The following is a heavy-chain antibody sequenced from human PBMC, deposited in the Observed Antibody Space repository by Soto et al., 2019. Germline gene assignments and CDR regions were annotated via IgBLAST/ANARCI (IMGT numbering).Heavy chain of an antibody. J-gene: IGHJ6*02. D-gene: IGHD3-10*01. Sequence: ASVKVSCKASGYTFTSYYMHWVRQAPGQGLERMGIINPSGGSTSYAQKFQGRVTMTRDTSTSTVYMELSSLRSEDTAVYYCARGIRGVIITKNYYYGMDVWGQGTTVTVSS. CDR2: INPSGGST. V-gene: IGHV1-46*01. CDR1: GYTFTSYY. CDR3: ARGIRGVIITKNYYYGMDV.